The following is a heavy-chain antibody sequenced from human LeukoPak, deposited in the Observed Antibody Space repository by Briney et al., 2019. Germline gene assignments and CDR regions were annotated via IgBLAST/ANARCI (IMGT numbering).Heavy chain of an antibody. Sequence: GGTLRLSCAASGFTFSSYGMSWVRQAPGKGLEWASAISGSGGSTYYADSVKGRFTISRDNAKNSLYLQMNSLRAEDTAVYYCARDPYDYVWGSYRYPYYFDYWGQGTLVTVSS. D-gene: IGHD3-16*02. CDR2: ISGSGGST. J-gene: IGHJ4*02. V-gene: IGHV3-23*01. CDR1: GFTFSSYG. CDR3: ARDPYDYVWGSYRYPYYFDY.